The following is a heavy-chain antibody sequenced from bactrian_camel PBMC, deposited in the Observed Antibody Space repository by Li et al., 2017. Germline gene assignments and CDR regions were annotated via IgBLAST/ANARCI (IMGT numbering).Heavy chain of an antibody. Sequence: HVQLVESGGGSVQAGGSLNLSCVASKYANRRNSMAWFRQAPGKEREGVAAIDPDGTTRYADSVKGRFTISHDNAKNTLFLQMDTLKPEDTAMYYCAADPRLVTATFWVADYGYWDQGTQVTVS. J-gene: IGHJ6*01. D-gene: IGHD2*01. CDR1: KYANRRNS. V-gene: IGHV3S53*01. CDR2: IDPDGTT. CDR3: AADPRLVTATFWVADYGY.